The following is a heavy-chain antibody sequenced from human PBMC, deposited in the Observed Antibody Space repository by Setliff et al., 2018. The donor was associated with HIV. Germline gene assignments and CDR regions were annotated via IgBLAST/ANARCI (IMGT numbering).Heavy chain of an antibody. CDR3: ARDRQFGRAWGFDY. CDR2: IYHKGNI. Sequence: ASETLSLTCGVSGDSISSSNWWNWVRQSPGKGLEWIAEIYHKGNIHYNPSLRSRVTISLDKSKNQISLNLDSVTAADTAVYYCARDRQFGRAWGFDYWGQGTLVTVSS. J-gene: IGHJ4*02. V-gene: IGHV4-4*02. CDR1: GDSISSSNW. D-gene: IGHD7-27*01.